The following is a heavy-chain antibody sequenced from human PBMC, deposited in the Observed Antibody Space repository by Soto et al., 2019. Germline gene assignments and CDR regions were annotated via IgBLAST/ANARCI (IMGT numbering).Heavy chain of an antibody. J-gene: IGHJ4*02. V-gene: IGHV4-39*01. Sequence: PSETLSLTCTLSGGSISSSSYYWGWIRQPPGKGLEWIGSIYYSGSTYYNPSLKSRVTISVDTSKNQFSLKLSSVTAADTAVYYCASDTISLTLYWGQGTLVSGSS. D-gene: IGHD7-27*01. CDR2: IYYSGST. CDR1: GGSISSSSYY. CDR3: ASDTISLTLY.